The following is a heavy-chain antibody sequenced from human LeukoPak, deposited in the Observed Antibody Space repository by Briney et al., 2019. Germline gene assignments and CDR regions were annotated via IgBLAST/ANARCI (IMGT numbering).Heavy chain of an antibody. D-gene: IGHD1-20*01. CDR1: GFTFSSYA. CDR2: ISYDGSNK. J-gene: IGHJ4*02. CDR3: ARVGRGITGHG. V-gene: IGHV3-30-3*01. Sequence: GRSLRLSCAASGFTFSSYAMHWVRQAPGKGLEWVAVISYDGSNKYYADSVKGRFTISRDNSKNTLYLQMNSLRAEDTAVYYCARVGRGITGHGWGQGTLVTVSS.